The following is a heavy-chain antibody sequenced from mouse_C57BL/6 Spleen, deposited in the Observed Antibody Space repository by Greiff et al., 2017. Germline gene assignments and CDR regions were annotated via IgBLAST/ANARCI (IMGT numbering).Heavy chain of an antibody. CDR3: ERSSGGSYFDY. Sequence: VQLQESGPELVKPGASVKISCKASGYAFSSSWMNWVKQRPGKGLEWIGRIYPGDGDTNYNGKFKGKATLTADKSSSTAYMHLSSLTSEDSAVYFCERSSGGSYFDYWGQGATLTVSS. CDR1: GYAFSSSW. V-gene: IGHV1-82*01. J-gene: IGHJ2*01. D-gene: IGHD1-1*01. CDR2: IYPGDGDT.